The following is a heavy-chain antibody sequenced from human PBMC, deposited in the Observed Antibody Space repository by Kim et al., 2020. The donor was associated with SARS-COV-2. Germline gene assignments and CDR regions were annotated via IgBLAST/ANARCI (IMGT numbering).Heavy chain of an antibody. J-gene: IGHJ4*02. Sequence: SRSSTIDYADSEKGRFTISRDNAKNSLYLQMNSLRAEDTAVYYCASATSRYWGQGTLVTVSS. CDR3: ASATSRY. CDR2: SRSSTI. V-gene: IGHV3-48*01.